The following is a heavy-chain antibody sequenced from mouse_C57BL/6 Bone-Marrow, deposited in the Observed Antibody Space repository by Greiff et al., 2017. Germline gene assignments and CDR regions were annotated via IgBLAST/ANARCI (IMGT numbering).Heavy chain of an antibody. CDR3: ARGLRLPPWFAY. V-gene: IGHV1-64*01. CDR1: GYTFTSYW. D-gene: IGHD3-2*02. J-gene: IGHJ3*01. Sequence: VQLQQPGAELVKPGASVKLSCKASGYTFTSYWMHWVKQRPGQGLEWIGMIHPNSGSTNYNEKFNSKATLTVDKSSSTAYMQLSSLTSEDSAVYYCARGLRLPPWFAYWGQGTLVTVSA. CDR2: IHPNSGST.